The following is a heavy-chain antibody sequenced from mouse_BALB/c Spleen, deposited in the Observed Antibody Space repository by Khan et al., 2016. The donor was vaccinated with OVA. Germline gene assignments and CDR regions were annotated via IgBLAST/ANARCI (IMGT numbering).Heavy chain of an antibody. CDR2: INPDSSTI. V-gene: IGHV4-1*02. Sequence: EVKLLESGGGLVQPGGSLKLSCAASGFDFSRYWMSWVRQAPGKGLEWIGEINPDSSTINYTPSLKDKFIISRDNAKNTLYLQMSKVRSEDTALYYCERIHGYRYLDVWGAGTTVTVSS. J-gene: IGHJ1*01. CDR3: ERIHGYRYLDV. CDR1: GFDFSRYW.